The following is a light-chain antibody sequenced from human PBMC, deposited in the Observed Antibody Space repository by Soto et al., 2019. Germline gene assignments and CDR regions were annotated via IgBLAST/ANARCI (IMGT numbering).Light chain of an antibody. CDR2: GNS. Sequence: QSVLTQPPSVSGAPGQRVTISCTGSSCNIGAGYDVHWYQQLPGTGPKLLISGNSNRPSGVPDRFSGSKSGTSASLAITGLQAEDEADYYCQSYDSSLSGVVFGGGTKLTVL. J-gene: IGLJ2*01. CDR1: SCNIGAGYD. V-gene: IGLV1-40*01. CDR3: QSYDSSLSGVV.